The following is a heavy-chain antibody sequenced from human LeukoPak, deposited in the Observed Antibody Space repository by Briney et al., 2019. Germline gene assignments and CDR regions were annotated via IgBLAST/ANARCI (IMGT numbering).Heavy chain of an antibody. J-gene: IGHJ5*02. D-gene: IGHD6-13*01. CDR2: INHSGST. CDR3: ARWGRRCSSWHNWFDP. CDR1: GGSFSGYY. Sequence: PSETLSLTCAVYGGSFSGYYWSWIRQPPGKGLEWIGEINHSGSTNYNPSLKSRVTISVDTSKNQFSLKLSSVTAADTAVYYCARWGRRCSSWHNWFDPWGQGTLVTVSS. V-gene: IGHV4-34*01.